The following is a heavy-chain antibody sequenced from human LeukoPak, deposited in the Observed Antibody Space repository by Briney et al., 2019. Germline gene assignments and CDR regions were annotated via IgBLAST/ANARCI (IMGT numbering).Heavy chain of an antibody. CDR2: K. V-gene: IGHV3-30*18. D-gene: IGHD6-6*01. Sequence: GGSLRLSCAASGFTFSSYGMHWVRQAPGKGLEWVAVKYYADSLKGRFTISRDNSKNTLYLQMHSLRVEDTAVYYCANPPGSSDSYWGQGTLVTVSS. J-gene: IGHJ4*02. CDR1: GFTFSSYG. CDR3: ANPPGSSDSY.